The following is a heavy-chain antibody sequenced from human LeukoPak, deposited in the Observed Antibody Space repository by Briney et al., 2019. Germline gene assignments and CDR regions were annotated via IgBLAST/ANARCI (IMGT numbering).Heavy chain of an antibody. V-gene: IGHV1-18*01. CDR1: GYTFTNYN. CDR2: ISPYNGDT. CDR3: AREAADHLDY. Sequence: ASVKVSCKPSGYTFTNYNLAWVRQAPGEGLEWMGWISPYNGDTSYAPKFQGRVTLTTDTSTSTGYMELRNLRSDDTAVYYCAREAADHLDYWGQGTLVTVSS. J-gene: IGHJ4*02.